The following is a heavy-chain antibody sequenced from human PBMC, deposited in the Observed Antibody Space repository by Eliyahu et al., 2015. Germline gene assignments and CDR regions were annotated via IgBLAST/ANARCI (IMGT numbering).Heavy chain of an antibody. J-gene: IGHJ5*02. CDR1: GGSFSGYX. V-gene: IGHV4-34*01. CDR2: INHSGST. Sequence: QVQLQQWGAGLXKPSETLSLTCAVYGGSFSGYXWNWIRQPPGKGLXWIGEINHSGSTNYNPSLKSRVTISVDTXKNQFSLKLSSVTAADTAVYYCATVTRLSDHNWFDPWGQGTLVTVSS. CDR3: ATVTRLSDHNWFDP. D-gene: IGHD4-11*01.